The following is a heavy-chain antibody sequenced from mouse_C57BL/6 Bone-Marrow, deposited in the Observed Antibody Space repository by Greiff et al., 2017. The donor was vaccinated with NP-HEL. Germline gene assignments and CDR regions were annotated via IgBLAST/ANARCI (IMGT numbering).Heavy chain of an antibody. D-gene: IGHD2-1*01. V-gene: IGHV1-69*01. Sequence: QVQLQQPGAELVMPGASVKLSCKASGYTFTSYWMHWVKQRPGQGLEWIGEIDPSDSYTNYNQKFKGKSTLTVDKSSSTAYMQLSSLTSEDSAVYYCARDLLGYAMDYWGQGTSVTVSS. CDR1: GYTFTSYW. CDR2: IDPSDSYT. J-gene: IGHJ4*01. CDR3: ARDLLGYAMDY.